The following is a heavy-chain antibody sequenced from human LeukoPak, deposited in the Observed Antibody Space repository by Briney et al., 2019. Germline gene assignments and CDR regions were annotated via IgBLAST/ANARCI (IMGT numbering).Heavy chain of an antibody. D-gene: IGHD4-4*01. CDR2: VSSSSSYI. J-gene: IGHJ4*02. CDR1: GFTFSSYS. V-gene: IGHV3-21*01. CDR3: ARVRDYSIDFDY. Sequence: GGSLRLSCAASGFTFSSYSMNWVRQAPGKGLEWVSSVSSSSSYIYYADSVKGRFTISRDNAKNSLYLQMNSLRAEDTAVYYCARVRDYSIDFDYWGQGTLVTVSS.